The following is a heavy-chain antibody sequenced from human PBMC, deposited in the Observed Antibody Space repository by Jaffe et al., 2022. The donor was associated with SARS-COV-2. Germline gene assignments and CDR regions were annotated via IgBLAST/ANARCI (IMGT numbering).Heavy chain of an antibody. Sequence: EVQLVESGGGLVKPGGSLRLSCAASGFTFSSYSMNWVRQAPGKGLEWVSSISSSSSYIYYADSVKGRFTISRDNAKNSLYLQMNSLRAEDTAVYYCARDSVQGVVTPVGVWGQGTTVTVSS. J-gene: IGHJ6*02. CDR1: GFTFSSYS. CDR3: ARDSVQGVVTPVGV. V-gene: IGHV3-21*01. CDR2: ISSSSSYI. D-gene: IGHD3-3*01.